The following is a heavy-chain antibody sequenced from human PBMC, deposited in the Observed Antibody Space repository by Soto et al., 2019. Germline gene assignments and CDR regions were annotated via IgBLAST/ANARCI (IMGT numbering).Heavy chain of an antibody. CDR2: IYYSGST. V-gene: IGHV4-59*08. J-gene: IGHJ4*02. CDR3: ARHKGYSSSSSTWDY. D-gene: IGHD6-13*01. CDR1: GGSISSYY. Sequence: SSETLSLTCTVSGGSISSYYWSWIRQPPGKGLEWIGYIYYSGSTNYNPSLKSRVTISVDTSKNQFSLKLSSVTAADTAVYYCARHKGYSSSSSTWDYWGQGTLVTVSS.